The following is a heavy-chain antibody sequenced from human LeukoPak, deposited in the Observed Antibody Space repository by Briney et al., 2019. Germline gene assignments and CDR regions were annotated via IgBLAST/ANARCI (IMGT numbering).Heavy chain of an antibody. CDR3: ARVQREFDY. D-gene: IGHD6-25*01. J-gene: IGHJ4*02. V-gene: IGHV4-59*01. CDR2: IYYSGST. CDR1: GGSISSYY. Sequence: PTETLSLTRTVAGGSISSYYWSWVRQPPGKGMGWIGYIYYSGSTNYHPSLKSHATISVDTSKNQFSLELSSVTAADTGGYYCARVQREFDYWGQGTLVTVSS.